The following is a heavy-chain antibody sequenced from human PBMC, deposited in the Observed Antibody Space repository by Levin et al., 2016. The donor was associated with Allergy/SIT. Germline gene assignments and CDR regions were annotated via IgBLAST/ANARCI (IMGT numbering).Heavy chain of an antibody. D-gene: IGHD2-15*01. Sequence: VRQMPGKGLEWMGIIYPGDSDTTYSPSFQGQVTISADKSINTAYLQWGSLKPSDTAMYYCARLFCSGGSCYSPTDRFNYLDSWGQGSLVTVSS. J-gene: IGHJ4*02. CDR3: ARLFCSGGSCYSPTDRFNYLDS. CDR2: IYPGDSDT. V-gene: IGHV5-51*01.